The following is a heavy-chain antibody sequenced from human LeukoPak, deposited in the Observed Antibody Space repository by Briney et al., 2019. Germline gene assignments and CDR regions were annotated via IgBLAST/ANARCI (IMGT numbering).Heavy chain of an antibody. CDR2: TYYRSKWYN. J-gene: IGHJ4*02. CDR3: AREGGYNGYDFYFDY. Sequence: SQTLSLTCAISGDSVSSNSAAWNWIRQSPSRGLEWLGRTYYRSKWYNDYAVSVKSQITINPDTSKNQFSLQLNTVTPEDTAMYYCAREGGYNGYDFYFDYWGQGTLVTVSS. V-gene: IGHV6-1*01. CDR1: GDSVSSNSAA. D-gene: IGHD5-12*01.